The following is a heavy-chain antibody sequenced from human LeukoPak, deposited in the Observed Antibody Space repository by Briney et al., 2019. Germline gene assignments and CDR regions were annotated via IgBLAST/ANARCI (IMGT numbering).Heavy chain of an antibody. V-gene: IGHV3-30*02. CDR1: GFIFSSYG. CDR3: AREGRRPPYYYYYMDV. J-gene: IGHJ6*03. CDR2: IRYDGSRK. Sequence: GGSLRLSCAASGFIFSSYGMHWVRKAPDRGLEWVAFIRYDGSRKYYADSVKGRFTISRDNSKNTLYLQMNSLRAEDTAVYYCAREGRRPPYYYYYMDVWGKGTTVTISS.